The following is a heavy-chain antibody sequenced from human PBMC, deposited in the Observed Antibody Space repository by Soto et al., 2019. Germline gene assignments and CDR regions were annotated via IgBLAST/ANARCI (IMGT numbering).Heavy chain of an antibody. CDR3: ARRGSGSYYDY. D-gene: IGHD1-26*01. CDR1: GFTFSSYA. V-gene: IGHV3-23*01. Sequence: EVQLLESGGGLVQPGGSLRLSCAASGFTFSSYAMRLVRQAPGKGLEWVSAISGSGGSTYYADSVKGRFTISRDNSKNTLYLQMNSLRAEDTAVYYCARRGSGSYYDYWGQGTLVTVSS. CDR2: ISGSGGST. J-gene: IGHJ4*02.